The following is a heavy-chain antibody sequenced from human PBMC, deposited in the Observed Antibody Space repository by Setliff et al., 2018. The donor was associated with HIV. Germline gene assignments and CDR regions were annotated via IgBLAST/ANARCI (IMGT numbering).Heavy chain of an antibody. CDR2: IRYDGSNK. CDR3: AKDMEYDTSVYYHWYFDL. CDR1: GFTFSTYG. D-gene: IGHD3-22*01. V-gene: IGHV3-30*02. J-gene: IGHJ2*01. Sequence: LRLSCAASGFTFSTYGMHWVRQAPGKGLEWVAFIRYDGSNKYYADSVEGRFTISRDNSKNTLHLQMNSLRAEDTALYYCAKDMEYDTSVYYHWYFDLWGRGALVTVSS.